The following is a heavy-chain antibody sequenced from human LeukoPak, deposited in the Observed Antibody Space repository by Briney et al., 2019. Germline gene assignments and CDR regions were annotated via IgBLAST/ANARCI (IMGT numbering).Heavy chain of an antibody. D-gene: IGHD2-15*01. CDR3: ARYCSGSICYSGVDY. CDR2: ISSDGGRS. V-gene: IGHV3-23*01. CDR1: GFTFSTYM. Sequence: GGSLRLSCAASGFTFSTYMMTWVRQAPGKGLEWVSTISSDGGRSYSADSVKGRFTISRDNSKNTLYLQMSSLRAEDTAVYYCARYCSGSICYSGVDYWGQGTLVPVSS. J-gene: IGHJ4*02.